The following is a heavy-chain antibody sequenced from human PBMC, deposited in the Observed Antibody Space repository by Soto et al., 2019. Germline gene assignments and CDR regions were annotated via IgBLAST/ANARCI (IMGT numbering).Heavy chain of an antibody. CDR3: ARHSGYYEANWFDP. J-gene: IGHJ5*02. CDR2: IYYSGST. CDR1: GGSISSYY. V-gene: IGHV4-59*08. D-gene: IGHD3-22*01. Sequence: SETLSLTCTVSGGSISSYYWSWIRQPPGKGLEWIGYIYYSGSTNYNPSLKSRVTISVDTSKNQFSLKLSSVTAADTAVYYCARHSGYYEANWFDPWGQGTLVTVSS.